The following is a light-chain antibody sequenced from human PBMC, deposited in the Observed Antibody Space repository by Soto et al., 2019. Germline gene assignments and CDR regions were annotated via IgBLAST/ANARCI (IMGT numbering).Light chain of an antibody. CDR2: EVT. V-gene: IGLV2-8*01. J-gene: IGLJ3*02. Sequence: QSALTQPHSASGSPGQSVTISCTGTNSDVGGYNYVSWYQQYPGKAPKLLIYEVTKRPSGVPDRFSGSKSGNTAYLTVSGLQAYDEDDYDCNSFAGSATWVFGGGTKLTVL. CDR1: NSDVGGYNY. CDR3: NSFAGSATWV.